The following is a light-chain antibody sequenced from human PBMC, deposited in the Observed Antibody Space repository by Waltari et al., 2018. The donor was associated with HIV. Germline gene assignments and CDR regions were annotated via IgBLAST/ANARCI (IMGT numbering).Light chain of an antibody. CDR2: GNP. J-gene: IGLJ2*01. Sequence: QSVLTQPPSASGTPGQRVTISCSGRNSNIGSNTVNWYQQLPGTAPKLLISGNPQLPSGVPDRFSGSKSGTSASLAISGLQSEDEADYYCAAWDDSLNGEVVFGGGTKLTVL. CDR1: NSNIGSNT. V-gene: IGLV1-44*01. CDR3: AAWDDSLNGEVV.